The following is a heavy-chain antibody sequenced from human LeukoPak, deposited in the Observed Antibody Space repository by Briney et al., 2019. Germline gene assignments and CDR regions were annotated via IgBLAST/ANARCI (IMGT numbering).Heavy chain of an antibody. Sequence: PSETLSLTCAVYGGSFSGYYWSWIRQPPGKGLEWIGEINHSGSTNYNPSLKSRVTISVDTSKNQVSLKLNSVTAADSAMYYCAKSGGYGLIDYWGQGTLVTVSS. CDR3: AKSGGYGLIDY. CDR2: INHSGST. J-gene: IGHJ4*01. D-gene: IGHD1-26*01. CDR1: GGSFSGYY. V-gene: IGHV4-34*01.